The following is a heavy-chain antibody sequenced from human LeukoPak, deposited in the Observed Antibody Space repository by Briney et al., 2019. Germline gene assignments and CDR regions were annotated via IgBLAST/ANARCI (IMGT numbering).Heavy chain of an antibody. CDR2: ISGSGGST. CDR3: AKDGPTYYYDSSGYYYPADAFDI. V-gene: IGHV3-23*01. CDR1: GFTFSSYG. D-gene: IGHD3-22*01. J-gene: IGHJ3*02. Sequence: GGSLRLSCAASGFTFSSYGMSWVRQAPGKGLEWVSAISGSGGSTYYADSVKGRFTISRDNSKNTLYLQMNSLRAEDTAVYYCAKDGPTYYYDSSGYYYPADAFDIWGQGTMVTVSS.